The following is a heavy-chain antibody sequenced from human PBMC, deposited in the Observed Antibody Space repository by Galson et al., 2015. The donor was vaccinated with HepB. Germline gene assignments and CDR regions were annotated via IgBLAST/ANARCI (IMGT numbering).Heavy chain of an antibody. D-gene: IGHD4-17*01. J-gene: IGHJ4*02. CDR1: GGTFSSYA. V-gene: IGHV1-69*10. Sequence: SVKVSCKASGGTFSSYAISWVRQAPGQGLEWMGGIIPILGIANYAQKFQGRVTITADKSTSTAYMELSSLRSEDTAVYYCARDRGTTGRLGHWGQGTLVTVSS. CDR3: ARDRGTTGRLGH. CDR2: IIPILGIA.